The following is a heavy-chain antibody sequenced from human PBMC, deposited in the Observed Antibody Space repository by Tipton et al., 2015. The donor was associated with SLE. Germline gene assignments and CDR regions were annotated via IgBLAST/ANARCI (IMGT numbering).Heavy chain of an antibody. D-gene: IGHD3-10*01. Sequence: GSLRLSCAASGFSFSSYWMHWVRQAPGKGLVWVSRINDGATITNYADSVKGRFTMSRDNAKNTLYLEMNSLRAEDTAVYYCAKEYYGGRGVDFDYWGQGTLVTVSS. CDR2: INDGATIT. CDR1: GFSFSSYW. J-gene: IGHJ4*02. CDR3: AKEYYGGRGVDFDY. V-gene: IGHV3-74*01.